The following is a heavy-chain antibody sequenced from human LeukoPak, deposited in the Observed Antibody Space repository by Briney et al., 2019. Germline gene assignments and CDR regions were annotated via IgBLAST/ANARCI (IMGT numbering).Heavy chain of an antibody. CDR3: ARDDWDRLGELSFDY. Sequence: GASVKVSCKASGYTFTSYYMHWVRQAPGQGLEWMGIINPSGGSTSYAQKFQGRVTMTRDTSTSTVYMELSSLRSEDTAVYYCARDDWDRLGELSFDYWGQGTLVTVSS. V-gene: IGHV1-46*01. D-gene: IGHD3-16*02. J-gene: IGHJ4*02. CDR2: INPSGGST. CDR1: GYTFTSYY.